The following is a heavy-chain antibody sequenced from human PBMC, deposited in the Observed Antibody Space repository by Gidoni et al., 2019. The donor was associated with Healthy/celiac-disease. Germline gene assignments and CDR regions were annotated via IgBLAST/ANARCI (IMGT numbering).Heavy chain of an antibody. V-gene: IGHV4-39*07. J-gene: IGHJ5*02. CDR1: GCSISSSSYY. D-gene: IGHD4-17*01. CDR2: IYYSGST. Sequence: QLQLQESGPGLVKPSATLSLTCTVSGCSISSSSYYWGWIRQPPGKGLEWIGSIYYSGSTYYNPSLKSRVTISVDTSKNQFSLKLSSVTAADTAVYYCARAPHDYGDYVVWFDPWGQGTLVTASS. CDR3: ARAPHDYGDYVVWFDP.